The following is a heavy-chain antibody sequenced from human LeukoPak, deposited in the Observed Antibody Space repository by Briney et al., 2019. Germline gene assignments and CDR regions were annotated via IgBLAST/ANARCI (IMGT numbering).Heavy chain of an antibody. V-gene: IGHV4-39*02. CDR3: ARDPPLSCDSSGYYGGQLDY. D-gene: IGHD3-22*01. J-gene: IGHJ4*02. CDR1: GGSISSSSYY. Sequence: KPSETLSLTCTVSGGSISSSSYYWGWIRQPPGKGLEWIGSIYYSGSTYYNPSLKSRVTISVDTSKNQFSLKLSSVTAAGTAVYYCARDPPLSCDSSGYYGGQLDYWGQGTLVTVSS. CDR2: IYYSGST.